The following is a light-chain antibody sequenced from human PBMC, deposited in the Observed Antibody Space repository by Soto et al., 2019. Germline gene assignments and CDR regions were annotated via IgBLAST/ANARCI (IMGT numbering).Light chain of an antibody. CDR1: QSVSSNY. J-gene: IGKJ4*01. CDR2: GAS. CDR3: QQYGSPLT. Sequence: EIVLTQSPGTVSLSPGERATLSCRASQSVSSNYLAWYQQKPGQAPRLLIYGASSRATGIPDRFSGSGSGTDFTLTITKLEPEAFAVYYCQQYGSPLTFGGGTKVEIK. V-gene: IGKV3-20*01.